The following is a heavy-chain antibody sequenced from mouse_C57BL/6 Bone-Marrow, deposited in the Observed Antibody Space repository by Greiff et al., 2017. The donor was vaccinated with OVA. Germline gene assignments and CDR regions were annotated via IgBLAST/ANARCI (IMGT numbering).Heavy chain of an antibody. D-gene: IGHD1-1*01. CDR2: FHPYNDDT. J-gene: IGHJ4*01. Sequence: VKLVESGAELVKPGASVKMSCKASGYTFTTYPIEWMKQNHGKSLEWIGNFHPYNDDTKYNEKFKGKATLTVEKSSSTVYLELSRLTSDDSAVYYCAIITTVVALRDYAMDYWGQGTSVTVSS. V-gene: IGHV1-47*01. CDR3: AIITTVVALRDYAMDY. CDR1: GYTFTTYP.